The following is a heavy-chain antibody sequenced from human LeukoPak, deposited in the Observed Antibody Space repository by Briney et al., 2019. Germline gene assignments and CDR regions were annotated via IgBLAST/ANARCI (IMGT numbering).Heavy chain of an antibody. D-gene: IGHD2-15*01. CDR1: GFTFSSYG. Sequence: GRSLRLSCAASGFTFSSYGMHWVRQAPGKGLEWVAVIWYDGSNKYYADSVKGRFTISRDNSKNTLYLQMNSLGAEDTAVYYCARDIVVVVAATYYYYGMDVWGKGTTVTVSS. CDR2: IWYDGSNK. J-gene: IGHJ6*04. CDR3: ARDIVVVVAATYYYYGMDV. V-gene: IGHV3-33*01.